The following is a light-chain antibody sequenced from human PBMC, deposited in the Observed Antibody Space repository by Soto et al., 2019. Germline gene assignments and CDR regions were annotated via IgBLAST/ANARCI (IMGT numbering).Light chain of an antibody. CDR1: SSNIGAGYD. CDR2: GNS. Sequence: QSVLTQPLSVSGAPGQRVTISCTGSSSNIGAGYDVHWYQQLPGTAPKLLIYGNSNRPSGVPDRFSGSKSGTSASLAITGLQAEDEADYYCQSYDSSLSGPYVFGTGTKVTVL. V-gene: IGLV1-40*01. CDR3: QSYDSSLSGPYV. J-gene: IGLJ1*01.